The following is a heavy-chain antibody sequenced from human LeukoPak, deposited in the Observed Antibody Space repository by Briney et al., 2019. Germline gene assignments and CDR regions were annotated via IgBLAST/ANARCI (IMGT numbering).Heavy chain of an antibody. CDR2: INPNSGGT. J-gene: IGHJ6*03. CDR1: GYTFTGYY. CDR3: AVGGIYCSSTSCYDYYYYYMDV. Sequence: ASVKVSCKASGYTFTGYYMHWARQAPGQGLEWMGWINPNSGGTNYAQKFQGRVTMTRDTSISTAYMELSRLRSDDTAVYYCAVGGIYCSSTSCYDYYYYYMDVWGKGTTVTVSS. D-gene: IGHD2-2*01. V-gene: IGHV1-2*02.